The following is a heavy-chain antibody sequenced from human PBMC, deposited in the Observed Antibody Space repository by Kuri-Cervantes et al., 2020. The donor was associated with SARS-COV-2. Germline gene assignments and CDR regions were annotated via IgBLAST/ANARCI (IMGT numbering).Heavy chain of an antibody. V-gene: IGHV1-24*01. CDR2: FDPEDGET. Sequence: ASVKVSCKVSGYTLTDLSMHWVRQAPGKGFEWMGGFDPEDGETIYAQKFQGRVTMTEDTYTDTAYMELSSLRSEDTAVYYCARVHRGDIVVVPAAMFGYGMDVWGQGTTVTVSS. CDR1: GYTLTDLS. J-gene: IGHJ6*02. CDR3: ARVHRGDIVVVPAAMFGYGMDV. D-gene: IGHD2-2*01.